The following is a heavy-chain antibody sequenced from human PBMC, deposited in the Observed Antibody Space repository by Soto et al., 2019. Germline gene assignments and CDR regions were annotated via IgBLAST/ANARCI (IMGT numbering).Heavy chain of an antibody. V-gene: IGHV1-18*01. Sequence: GASVKVSCKGSGYTLTSHGISWVRKAPGAGVEWMGWISAYNGNTNYAQKLQGRVTMTTDTSTSTAYMELRSLRSDDTAVYYYARGSSSWYVGYYYYGMDVWGQGTTVTVSS. D-gene: IGHD6-13*01. J-gene: IGHJ6*02. CDR3: ARGSSSWYVGYYYYGMDV. CDR2: ISAYNGNT. CDR1: GYTLTSHG.